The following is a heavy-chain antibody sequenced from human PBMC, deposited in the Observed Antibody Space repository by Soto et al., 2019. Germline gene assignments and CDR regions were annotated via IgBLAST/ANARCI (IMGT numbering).Heavy chain of an antibody. J-gene: IGHJ5*02. CDR1: GFSVSNNY. CDR2: IYSVGST. D-gene: IGHD1-26*01. CDR3: ARSVPPGWELRGGRFDP. V-gene: IGHV3-53*01. Sequence: GGSLRLSCTASGFSVSNNYMAWVRQAPGKGLEWVSIIYSVGSTYYADSVKGRFTISRANSKNTVYLQMNSLRGEDTAVYFCARSVPPGWELRGGRFDPWGQGTLVTVSS.